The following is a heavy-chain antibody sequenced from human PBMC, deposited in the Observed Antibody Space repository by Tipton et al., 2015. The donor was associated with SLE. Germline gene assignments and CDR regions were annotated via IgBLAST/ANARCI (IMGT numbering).Heavy chain of an antibody. Sequence: GSLRLSCASSGFTLGSQWVNWVRQSPGKGLEWVAIIKQDGSDKKYVDSVKGRFTISRDNTKDSVYLQMNSLRAEDTGLYYCASGAGWLIDYWGQGTLVTVSS. CDR2: IKQDGSDK. D-gene: IGHD6-19*01. CDR1: GFTLGSQW. J-gene: IGHJ4*02. V-gene: IGHV3-7*01. CDR3: ASGAGWLIDY.